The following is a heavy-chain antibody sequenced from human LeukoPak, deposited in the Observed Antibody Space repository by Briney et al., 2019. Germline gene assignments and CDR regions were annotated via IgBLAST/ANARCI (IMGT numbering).Heavy chain of an antibody. V-gene: IGHV1-8*01. CDR2: MNSKSGDI. D-gene: IGHD2-15*01. CDR1: GYTFTSYD. J-gene: IGHJ4*02. Sequence: ASVKVSYKASGYTFTSYDINWVRQATGQGLEWMGWMNSKSGDIGYAQKFRGRVTMTRNTSISTAYMELRSLRSDDTAVYYCARGGPEYCSGGSCNIFDYWGQGVLVTVSS. CDR3: ARGGPEYCSGGSCNIFDY.